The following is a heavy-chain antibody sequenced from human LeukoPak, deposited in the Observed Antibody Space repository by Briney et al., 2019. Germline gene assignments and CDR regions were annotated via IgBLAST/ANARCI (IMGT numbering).Heavy chain of an antibody. Sequence: GGSLRLSCAASGFTLSSYWMHWVRQAPGKGLVWVSRIKSKTDGGATDYAAPVKGRFTISRDDSKNTLYLQMNSLKTEDTAVYYCTTDKQPGIAVADTYPFDYWGQGTLVTVSS. CDR3: TTDKQPGIAVADTYPFDY. J-gene: IGHJ4*02. CDR2: IKSKTDGGAT. CDR1: GFTLSSYW. D-gene: IGHD6-19*01. V-gene: IGHV3-15*07.